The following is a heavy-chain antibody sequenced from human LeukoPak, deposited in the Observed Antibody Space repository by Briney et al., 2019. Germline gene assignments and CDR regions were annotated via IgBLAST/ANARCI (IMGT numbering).Heavy chain of an antibody. CDR3: ARDYYDSSASATFDY. CDR2: IASDTTYM. V-gene: IGHV3-21*06. J-gene: IGHJ4*02. CDR1: GFTFSTYT. D-gene: IGHD3-22*01. Sequence: VGSPRLSCEASGFTFSTYTVNWVRQAPGKGLEWVSSIASDTTYMKYADSVKGRFSVSRDNAKNSVFLEMKSLRADDTAVYFCARDYYDSSASATFDYWGRGTLVTASS.